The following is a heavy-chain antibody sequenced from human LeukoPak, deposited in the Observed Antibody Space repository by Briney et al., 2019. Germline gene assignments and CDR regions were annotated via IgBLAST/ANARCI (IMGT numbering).Heavy chain of an antibody. CDR2: ITPFNGNT. Sequence: SVKVSCKASGYTFTYRYLHWVRQAPGQALEWMGWITPFNGNTNYAQKFQDRVTITRDRSMSTAYMELSSLRAEDTALYYCARDGAYSSSWYSHWGQGTLVTVSS. D-gene: IGHD6-13*01. V-gene: IGHV1-45*02. J-gene: IGHJ1*01. CDR1: GYTFTYRY. CDR3: ARDGAYSSSWYSH.